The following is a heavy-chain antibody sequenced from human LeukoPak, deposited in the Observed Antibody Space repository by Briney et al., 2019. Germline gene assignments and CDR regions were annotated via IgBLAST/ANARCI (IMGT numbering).Heavy chain of an antibody. CDR2: IYHSGST. D-gene: IGHD2-2*01. Sequence: PSETLSLTCTVSGGSISSGGYYWSWIRQPPGKGLEWIGYIYHSGSTYYNLSLKSRVTISVDRSKNQFSLKLSSVTAADTAVYYCARVGLEVVPAAIPSNYYYYYMDVWGKGTTVTVSS. CDR1: GGSISSGGYY. J-gene: IGHJ6*03. CDR3: ARVGLEVVPAAIPSNYYYYYMDV. V-gene: IGHV4-30-2*01.